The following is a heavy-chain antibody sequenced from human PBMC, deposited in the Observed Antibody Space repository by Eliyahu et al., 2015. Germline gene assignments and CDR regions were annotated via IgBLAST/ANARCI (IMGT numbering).Heavy chain of an antibody. V-gene: IGHV4-31*03. Sequence: QMQLQESGPGLVKPSQTLSLTCTVSGGSIXSGNYYWNWIRQHPGKGLEWIGYIYDTGNTYYNPSLESRVTMSVDTSKNQFSLRLVSVTAADTAVYYCAREGAAADVFFDLWGQGTPVTVSS. CDR2: IYDTGNT. J-gene: IGHJ4*02. CDR3: AREGAAADVFFDL. D-gene: IGHD6-25*01. CDR1: GGSIXSGNYY.